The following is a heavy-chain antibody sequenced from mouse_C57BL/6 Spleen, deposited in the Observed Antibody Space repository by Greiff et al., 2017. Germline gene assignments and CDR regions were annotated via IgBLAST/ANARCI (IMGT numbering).Heavy chain of an antibody. J-gene: IGHJ4*01. CDR3: ARGLGRYAMDY. D-gene: IGHD4-1*01. V-gene: IGHV5-17*01. CDR2: ISSGSSTI. Sequence: EVKVVESGGGLVKPGGSLKLSCAASGFTFSDYGMHWVRQAPEQGLEWVAYISSGSSTIYYADTVKGRFTISRDNAKNTLFLQMTSLRSEDTAMYYCARGLGRYAMDYWGQGTSVTVSS. CDR1: GFTFSDYG.